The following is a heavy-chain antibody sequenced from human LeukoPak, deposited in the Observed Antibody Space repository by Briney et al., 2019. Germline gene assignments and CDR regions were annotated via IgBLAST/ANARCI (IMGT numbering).Heavy chain of an antibody. J-gene: IGHJ5*02. Sequence: SQTLSLTCAISGDSVSSNSATWSWIRQSPSRGLEWLGRTYYRSKWYNDYAVSVKSRITIHPDTSKNQFSLQLNSVTPEDTAVYYCARGATAALTAWGQGTLVTVSS. CDR2: TYYRSKWYN. V-gene: IGHV6-1*01. CDR3: ARGATAALTA. D-gene: IGHD6-25*01. CDR1: GDSVSSNSAT.